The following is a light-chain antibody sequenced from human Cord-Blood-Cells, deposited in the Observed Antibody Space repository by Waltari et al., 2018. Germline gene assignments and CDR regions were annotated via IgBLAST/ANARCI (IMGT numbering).Light chain of an antibody. V-gene: IGKV1-39*01. J-gene: IGKJ1*01. Sequence: DIQMTQSPSSLSASVGDRVTITCRAGQSISSYLNWYQQKPGKAPKLLIYAASSLESGVPSRFSGSGSGTDFTLTISSLQPEDFATYYCQQSDSTPPWTFGQGTKVEIK. CDR3: QQSDSTPPWT. CDR1: QSISSY. CDR2: AAS.